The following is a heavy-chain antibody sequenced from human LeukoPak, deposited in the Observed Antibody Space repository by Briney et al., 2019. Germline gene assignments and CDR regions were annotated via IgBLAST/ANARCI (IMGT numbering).Heavy chain of an antibody. CDR3: ARYSGGRRQDWFDY. J-gene: IGHJ4*02. CDR2: ISSSSSYI. CDR1: GFTFSSYS. Sequence: RGSLRLSCAASGFTFSSYSMNWVRQAPGKGLEWVSSISSSSSYIYYADSVKGRFTISRDNAKNSLYLQMNSLRAEDTAVYYCARYSGGRRQDWFDYWGQGTLVTVSS. V-gene: IGHV3-21*01. D-gene: IGHD2-21*01.